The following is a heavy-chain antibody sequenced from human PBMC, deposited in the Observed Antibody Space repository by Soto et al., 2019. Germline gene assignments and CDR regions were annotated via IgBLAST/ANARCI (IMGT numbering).Heavy chain of an antibody. D-gene: IGHD1-1*01. Sequence: ASVKVSCKASGYTFTNYGITWVRQAPGQGLEWMGWISPYNGDTNYAQRVQGRVTMTTDTSTSTAYMELRSLRSDDTAMYYCARDSLRTETTDWLDPWGQGTLVTVSS. CDR3: ARDSLRTETTDWLDP. CDR2: ISPYNGDT. CDR1: GYTFTNYG. V-gene: IGHV1-18*04. J-gene: IGHJ5*02.